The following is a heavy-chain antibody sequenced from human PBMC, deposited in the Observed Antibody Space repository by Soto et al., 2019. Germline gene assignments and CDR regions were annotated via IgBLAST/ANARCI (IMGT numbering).Heavy chain of an antibody. J-gene: IGHJ4*02. D-gene: IGHD2-15*01. V-gene: IGHV4-39*02. Sequence: SETLSLTCTVSGGSINSNNYYWAWIRQPPGKGLAWIASIYYDGSIYYNTSLKSRVTISRDTSKDQFSLRLTSVTAADTAVYYCATVAVAATRHTDSDSWGQGTLVTVSS. CDR3: ATVAVAATRHTDSDS. CDR1: GGSINSNNYY. CDR2: IYYDGSI.